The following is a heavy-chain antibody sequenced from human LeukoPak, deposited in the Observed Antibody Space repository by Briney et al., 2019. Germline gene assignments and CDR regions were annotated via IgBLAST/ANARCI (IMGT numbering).Heavy chain of an antibody. D-gene: IGHD1-7*01. J-gene: IGHJ3*02. CDR1: GFTFSSYA. CDR3: APVPELELPAFDI. CDR2: ISYDGSNK. V-gene: IGHV3-30-3*01. Sequence: GGSLRLSCAASGFTFSSYAMHCVPEAPGKALEWVAVISYDGSNKYYADSVKGRFTISRDTSKNTLYLQMNSLRAEDTAVYYCAPVPELELPAFDIWGQGTMVTVSS.